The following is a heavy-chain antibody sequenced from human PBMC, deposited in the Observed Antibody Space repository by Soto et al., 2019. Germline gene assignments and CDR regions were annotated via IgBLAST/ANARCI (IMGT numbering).Heavy chain of an antibody. Sequence: GGSLGLSCAASGFTFSTFAMTWVRQAPGKGLEWVSTITDSGGAAYYADSVKGRFTISRDNSKDALFLQMSSLRAEDTAVYYCAKDARLGARKLDYWGQGTLVTVSS. V-gene: IGHV3-23*01. D-gene: IGHD1-26*01. CDR3: AKDARLGARKLDY. CDR2: ITDSGGAA. CDR1: GFTFSTFA. J-gene: IGHJ4*02.